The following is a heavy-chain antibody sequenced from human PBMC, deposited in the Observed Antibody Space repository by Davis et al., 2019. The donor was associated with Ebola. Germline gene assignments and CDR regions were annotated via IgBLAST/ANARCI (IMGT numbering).Heavy chain of an antibody. J-gene: IGHJ3*02. Sequence: PSETLSLTCTVSGDSISSHYWSRLRQPPGKGLEWIAFVSASGSTNSNPSVKSRVTISLDTSKDQLSLRLTSVTAADTAVYYCARSPAYDYGSNYAFDIWGPGTMVTVSS. V-gene: IGHV4-59*11. D-gene: IGHD3-16*01. CDR2: VSASGST. CDR3: ARSPAYDYGSNYAFDI. CDR1: GDSISSHY.